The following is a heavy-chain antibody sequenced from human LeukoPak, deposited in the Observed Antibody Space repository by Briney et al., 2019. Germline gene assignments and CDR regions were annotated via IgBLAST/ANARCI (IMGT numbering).Heavy chain of an antibody. D-gene: IGHD3-3*01. Sequence: GGSLRLSCAASGFTFSSYSMTWVRQAPGKGLEWVSYISSSSSTIYYADSVKGRFTISRDNAKNSLYLQMNSLRAEDTAVYYCARDGTDYDFWSGYYSPHFDYWGQGTLVTVSS. CDR1: GFTFSSYS. CDR2: ISSSSSTI. V-gene: IGHV3-48*01. J-gene: IGHJ4*02. CDR3: ARDGTDYDFWSGYYSPHFDY.